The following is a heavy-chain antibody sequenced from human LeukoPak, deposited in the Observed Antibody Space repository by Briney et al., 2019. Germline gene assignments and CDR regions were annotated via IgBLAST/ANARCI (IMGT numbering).Heavy chain of an antibody. D-gene: IGHD6-19*01. CDR3: ARGGKTGYSSGWYFGPYGMDV. Sequence: GGSLRPSCAASGFTFSSYDMHWVRQATGKGLEWVSAIGTAGDPYYPGSVKGRFTISRENAKNSLYLQMNSLRAGDTAVYYCARGGKTGYSSGWYFGPYGMDVWGKGTTVTVSS. V-gene: IGHV3-13*05. CDR1: GFTFSSYD. J-gene: IGHJ6*04. CDR2: IGTAGDP.